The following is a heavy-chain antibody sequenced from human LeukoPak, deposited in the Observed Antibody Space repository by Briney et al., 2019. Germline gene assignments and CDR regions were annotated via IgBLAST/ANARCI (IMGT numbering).Heavy chain of an antibody. Sequence: GESLQISCKGSGYSFTSYWIGWVRPMPGKGLEWMGIIYPGDSDTRYSPSFQGQVTISADKSISTAYLQWSSLKASDTAMYYCARVDDYSNYYYYMDVCGKGTTVTVSS. CDR3: ARVDDYSNYYYYMDV. CDR1: GYSFTSYW. V-gene: IGHV5-51*01. CDR2: IYPGDSDT. D-gene: IGHD4-11*01. J-gene: IGHJ6*03.